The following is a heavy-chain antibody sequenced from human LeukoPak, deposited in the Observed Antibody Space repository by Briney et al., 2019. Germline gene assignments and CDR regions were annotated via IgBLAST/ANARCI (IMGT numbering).Heavy chain of an antibody. J-gene: IGHJ3*02. Sequence: SETLSLTCTVSGGSISSYYWSWLRQPPGKGLEWIGYIYYSGSTNYNPSLKSRVTISVDTSKNQFSLKLRSVTAADTAVYYCARHAYCGGDCYSRPRAFDIWGQGTMVTVSS. V-gene: IGHV4-59*01. CDR2: IYYSGST. CDR1: GGSISSYY. CDR3: ARHAYCGGDCYSRPRAFDI. D-gene: IGHD2-21*02.